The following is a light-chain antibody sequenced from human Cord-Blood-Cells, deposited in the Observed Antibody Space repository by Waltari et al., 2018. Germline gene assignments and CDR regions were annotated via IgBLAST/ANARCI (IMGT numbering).Light chain of an antibody. J-gene: IGKJ1*01. V-gene: IGKV3-11*01. CDR3: QQRSNWHT. CDR2: DAS. CDR1: QSVSSY. Sequence: EIVLTQSPATLSLSPGERATLSCRASQSVSSYLAWYQQKPGQAPRLLIYDASNRATDIPARFSGSGSGTDFTLTISSLEPEDFAVYYCQQRSNWHTFGQGTKVEIK.